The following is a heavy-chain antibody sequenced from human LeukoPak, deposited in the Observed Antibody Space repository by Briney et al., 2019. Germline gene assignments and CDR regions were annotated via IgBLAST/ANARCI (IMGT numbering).Heavy chain of an antibody. D-gene: IGHD3-3*01. CDR3: ANDKGRTYYDFWSGSRSPSLDH. Sequence: ASVKVSCKASGYTFTGYYMHWVRQAPGQGLEWMGWINPNSGGTNYAQKFQGRVTMTRDTSISTAYMELSRLRSDDTAVYYCANDKGRTYYDFWSGSRSPSLDHWGQGTLVTVSS. CDR1: GYTFTGYY. CDR2: INPNSGGT. J-gene: IGHJ4*02. V-gene: IGHV1-2*02.